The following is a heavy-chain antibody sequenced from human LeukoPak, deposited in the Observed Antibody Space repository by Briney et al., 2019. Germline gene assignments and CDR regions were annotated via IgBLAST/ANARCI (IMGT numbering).Heavy chain of an antibody. V-gene: IGHV1-46*01. CDR2: IYPRDGST. J-gene: IGHJ4*02. CDR3: ARDQEAFDY. CDR1: GYSFTSNY. Sequence: SASVKVSCKASGYSFTSNYIHWVRQAPGQGLEWMGMIYPRDGSTSYAQKFQGRVTVTRDTSTSTVHMELSGLRSEDTAVYYCARDQEAFDYWGQGTLVTVPS.